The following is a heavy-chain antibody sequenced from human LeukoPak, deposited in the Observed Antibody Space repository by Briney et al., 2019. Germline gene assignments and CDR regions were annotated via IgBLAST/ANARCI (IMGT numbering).Heavy chain of an antibody. CDR2: IIHSGST. CDR1: GGSFSDYS. Sequence: PSETLSLTCAVYGGSFSDYSWSWIRQPPGKGLEWIGEIIHSGSTNYNPSLKSRVTISVDTSKNQFSLKVRSVTAADTAVYYCARGLGNFPPGGYWGQGTLVTVSS. V-gene: IGHV4-34*01. J-gene: IGHJ4*02. D-gene: IGHD1-1*01. CDR3: ARGLGNFPPGGY.